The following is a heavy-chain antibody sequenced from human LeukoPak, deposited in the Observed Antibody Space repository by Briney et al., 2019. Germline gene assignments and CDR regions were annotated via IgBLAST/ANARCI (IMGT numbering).Heavy chain of an antibody. J-gene: IGHJ2*01. CDR1: GYFISSGYY. D-gene: IGHD3-22*01. CDR2: INHSGST. Sequence: SETLSLTCAVSGYFISSGYYWGWIRQPPGKGLEWIGEINHSGSTNYNPSLKSRVTISVDTSKNQFSLKLSSVTAADTAVYYCARERTMRYFDLWGRGTLVTVSS. V-gene: IGHV4-38-2*02. CDR3: ARERTMRYFDL.